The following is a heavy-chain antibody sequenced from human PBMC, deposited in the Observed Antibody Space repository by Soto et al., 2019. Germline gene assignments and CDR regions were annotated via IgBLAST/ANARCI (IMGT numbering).Heavy chain of an antibody. CDR1: GYTFTGYY. Sequence: GASVKVSCKASGYTFTGYYMHWVRQAPGQGLEWMGWINPNSGGTNYAQKFQGRVTMARDTSISTAYMELSRLRSDDTAVYYCERAPYYYDSSGTPSSWGQGTPAPVYS. V-gene: IGHV1-2*02. D-gene: IGHD3-22*01. CDR2: INPNSGGT. J-gene: IGHJ5*02. CDR3: ERAPYYYDSSGTPSS.